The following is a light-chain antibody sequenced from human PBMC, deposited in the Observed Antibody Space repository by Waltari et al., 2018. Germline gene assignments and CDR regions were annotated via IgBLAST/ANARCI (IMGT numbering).Light chain of an antibody. V-gene: IGLV2-11*01. CDR2: DVS. Sequence: QSALTQPRSVSGSPGQSVTISCTGTSSDVGGYNYVSWYQQHPGKAPKLMIYDVSTRPSGVPDRFSGSKSGNTASLTISGLQAEDEAYYYFCSYAGSYTFYVFGTGTKFTVL. CDR3: CSYAGSYTFYV. J-gene: IGLJ1*01. CDR1: SSDVGGYNY.